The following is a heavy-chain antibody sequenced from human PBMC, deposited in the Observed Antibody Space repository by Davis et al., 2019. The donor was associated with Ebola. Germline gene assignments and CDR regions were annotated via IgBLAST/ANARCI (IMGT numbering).Heavy chain of an antibody. CDR3: ARGWLRSAFDQ. CDR1: GDSVSGSSGA. Sequence: HPQTLSLTCSISGDSVSGSSGAWNWTRQSPSRGLEWLGRTYYSSKWYTDSTLSVKSRITISADTAKNQLSLHLDSVTPEDTAVYYCARGWLRSAFDQWGQGTLVTVSS. J-gene: IGHJ4*02. CDR2: TYYSSKWYT. V-gene: IGHV6-1*01. D-gene: IGHD5-12*01.